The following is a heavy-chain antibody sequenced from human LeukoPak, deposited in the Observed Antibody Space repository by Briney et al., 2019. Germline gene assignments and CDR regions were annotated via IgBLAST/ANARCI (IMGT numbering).Heavy chain of an antibody. J-gene: IGHJ6*03. CDR2: TNPSGGST. D-gene: IGHD2-2*02. CDR3: ASNTQIVPAAIPGGFDYYYYYMDV. Sequence: ASVKVSCXASGYPFTDYYMHWVRQAPGQGLEWMGITNPSGGSTSYAQKFQGRVTMTRDTSTSTVYMELSSLRSEDTAVYYCASNTQIVPAAIPGGFDYYYYYMDVWGKGTTVTVSS. V-gene: IGHV1-46*03. CDR1: GYPFTDYY.